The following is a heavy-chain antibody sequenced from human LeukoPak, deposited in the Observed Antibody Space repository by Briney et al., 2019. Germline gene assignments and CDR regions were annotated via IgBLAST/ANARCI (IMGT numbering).Heavy chain of an antibody. CDR1: GYTFTSYG. J-gene: IGHJ6*04. Sequence: ASVKVSCKASGYTFTSYGISWVRQAPGQGLEWMGWTSAYNGNTNYAQKLQGRVTMTTDTSTSTAYMELRSLRSDDTAVYYCATSYGSGSYYTQSYYYYGMDVWGKGTTVTVSS. V-gene: IGHV1-18*04. CDR2: TSAYNGNT. D-gene: IGHD3-10*01. CDR3: ATSYGSGSYYTQSYYYYGMDV.